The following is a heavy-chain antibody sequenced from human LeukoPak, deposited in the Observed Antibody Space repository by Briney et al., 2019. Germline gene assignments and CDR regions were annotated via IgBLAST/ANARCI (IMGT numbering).Heavy chain of an antibody. CDR1: GYSISSGYY. J-gene: IGHJ4*02. CDR3: ARYSGCGGDCPTPLDY. CDR2: IYHSGST. Sequence: PSETLSLTCTVSGYSISSGYYWGWIRQPPGKGLEWIGSIYHSGSTYYNPSLKSRVTISVDTSKNQFSLKLSSVTAADTAVYYCARYSGCGGDCPTPLDYWGQGTLVTVSS. D-gene: IGHD2-21*02. V-gene: IGHV4-38-2*02.